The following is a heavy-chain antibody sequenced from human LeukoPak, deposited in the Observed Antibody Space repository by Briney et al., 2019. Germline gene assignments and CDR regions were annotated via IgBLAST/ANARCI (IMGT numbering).Heavy chain of an antibody. V-gene: IGHV3-23*01. J-gene: IGHJ6*02. CDR3: AKGTRGYSGYDPTFCCMDV. CDR1: GFTFSSYA. CDR2: ISGSGGST. Sequence: GGSLRLSCAASGFTFSSYAMSWVRQAPGKGLEWVSAISGSGGSTYYADSAKGRFTISRDNSKNTLYLQMNSLRAEDTAVYYCAKGTRGYSGYDPTFCCMDVWGQGTTVTVSS. D-gene: IGHD5-12*01.